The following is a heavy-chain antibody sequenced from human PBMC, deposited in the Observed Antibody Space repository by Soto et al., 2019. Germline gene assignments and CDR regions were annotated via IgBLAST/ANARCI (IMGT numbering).Heavy chain of an antibody. D-gene: IGHD2-8*01. Sequence: SETLSLTCSVSGDSTSGYYWSWVRQSPGKGLEWVGYIYSSGSASYNPSLASRVTIAIDTSRSQVSLNLNSVTAADTAVYFCARDQWRPSGGNSWRHYGLDVWGPGTTVTVSS. V-gene: IGHV4-59*12. J-gene: IGHJ6*02. CDR2: IYSSGSA. CDR3: ARDQWRPSGGNSWRHYGLDV. CDR1: GDSTSGYY.